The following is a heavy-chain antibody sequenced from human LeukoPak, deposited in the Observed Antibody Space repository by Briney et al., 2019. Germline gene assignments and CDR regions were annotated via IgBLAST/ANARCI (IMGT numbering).Heavy chain of an antibody. CDR3: ARGYLAFDI. V-gene: IGHV4-61*02. CDR2: IYTSGST. Sequence: SETLSLTCTVSGGSISSGSYYWSWIRQPAGKGLEWIGRIYTSGSTNYNPSLKSRVTISVDTSKNQFSLKLCSVTAADTSVYYCARGYLAFDIWGPGTMVTVSS. D-gene: IGHD3-9*01. CDR1: GGSISSGSYY. J-gene: IGHJ3*02.